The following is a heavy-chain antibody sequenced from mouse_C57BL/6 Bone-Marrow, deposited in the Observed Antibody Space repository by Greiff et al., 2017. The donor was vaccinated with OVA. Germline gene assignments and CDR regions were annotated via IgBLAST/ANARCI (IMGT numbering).Heavy chain of an antibody. CDR1: GYTFTSYW. CDR2: IYPRDGST. V-gene: IGHV1-85*01. Sequence: QVQLQQPGAELVRPGTSVKLSCKASGYTFTSYWINWVKQRPGQGLEWIGWIYPRDGSTKYNEKFKGKATLTVDTSSSTAYMELHSLTSEDSAVYFCARDGSNYGDYWGQGTTLTVSS. J-gene: IGHJ2*01. CDR3: ARDGSNYGDY. D-gene: IGHD2-5*01.